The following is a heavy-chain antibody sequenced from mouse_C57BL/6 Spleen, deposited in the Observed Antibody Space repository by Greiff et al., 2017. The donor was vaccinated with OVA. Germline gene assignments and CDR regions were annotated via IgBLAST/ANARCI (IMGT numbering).Heavy chain of an antibody. Sequence: VQVVESGPGLVAPSQSLSITCTVSGFSLTSYGVDWVRQPPGKGLEWLGVIWGGGSTNYTSALMSRLSISKDNSKSQVFLKKNSLQTEDTAMYYCAKHGEDYGSNYWYFDVWGTGTTVTVSS. D-gene: IGHD1-1*01. CDR3: AKHGEDYGSNYWYFDV. CDR2: IWGGGST. V-gene: IGHV2-9*01. CDR1: GFSLTSYG. J-gene: IGHJ1*03.